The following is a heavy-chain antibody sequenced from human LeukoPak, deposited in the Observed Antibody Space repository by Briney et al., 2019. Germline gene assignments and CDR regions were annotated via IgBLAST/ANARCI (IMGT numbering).Heavy chain of an antibody. J-gene: IGHJ4*02. CDR3: ARGQWLVAGGFDY. D-gene: IGHD6-19*01. CDR1: GFTFSSYW. V-gene: IGHV3-7*01. Sequence: PGGSLRLSCAASGFTFSSYWMSWVRQAPGKGLEWVANIKQDGSEKYYVDSVKGRFTISRDNAKNSLYLQMNSLRAEDTAVYYCARGQWLVAGGFDYWGQGTLVTVSS. CDR2: IKQDGSEK.